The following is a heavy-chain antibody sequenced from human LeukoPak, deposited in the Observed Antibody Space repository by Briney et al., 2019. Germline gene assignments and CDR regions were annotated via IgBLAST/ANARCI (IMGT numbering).Heavy chain of an antibody. CDR3: ARGSGGASMADY. Sequence: GTSLRLSCAASGFSFSIHAMHWVRQAPGKGLEWVAVISYDGSNKYYADSVKGRFTISRDNSKNTLYLQMNSLRAEDTAVYYCARGSGGASMADYWGQGTLVTVSS. CDR2: ISYDGSNK. V-gene: IGHV3-30-3*01. D-gene: IGHD2-15*01. J-gene: IGHJ4*02. CDR1: GFSFSIHA.